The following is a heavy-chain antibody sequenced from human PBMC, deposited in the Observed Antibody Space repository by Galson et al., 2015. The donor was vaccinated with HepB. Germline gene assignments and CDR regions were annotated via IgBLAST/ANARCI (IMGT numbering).Heavy chain of an antibody. J-gene: IGHJ6*03. CDR1: GFTFGDYA. D-gene: IGHD3-3*01. CDR2: IRSKAYGETR. V-gene: IGHV3-49*03. Sequence: SLRLSCAASGFTFGDYALSWFRQAPGKGLEWVGFIRSKAYGETRQYAASLEGRFAISRDDSKSIAYLQMNSLKSEDTAVYYCTRGTIFENYYYMDVWGKGTTVTVSS. CDR3: TRGTIFENYYYMDV.